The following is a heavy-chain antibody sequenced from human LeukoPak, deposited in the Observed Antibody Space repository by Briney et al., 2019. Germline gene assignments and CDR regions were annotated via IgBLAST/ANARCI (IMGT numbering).Heavy chain of an antibody. J-gene: IGHJ4*02. V-gene: IGHV4-39*01. Sequence: SETLSLTCTVSGGSISSSSYYWGWIRQPPGKGLEWIGSIYCSGSTYYNPSLKSRVTISVDTSKNQFSLKLSSVTAADTAVYYCATGIAAAGNYFDYWGQGTLVTVSS. CDR2: IYCSGST. CDR3: ATGIAAAGNYFDY. CDR1: GGSISSSSYY. D-gene: IGHD6-13*01.